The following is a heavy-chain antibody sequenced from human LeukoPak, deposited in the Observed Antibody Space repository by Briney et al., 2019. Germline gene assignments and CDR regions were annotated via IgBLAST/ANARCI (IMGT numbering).Heavy chain of an antibody. CDR2: ISYDGSNK. CDR3: ARDGVAGGFDY. J-gene: IGHJ4*02. Sequence: GGSLRLSCTASGFTFSSYAMHWVRQAPGKGLEWVAVISYDGSNKYYADSVKGRFTTSRDNSKNTLYLQMNSLRAEDTVVYYCARDGVAGGFDYWGQGSLVTVSS. D-gene: IGHD6-19*01. V-gene: IGHV3-30*04. CDR1: GFTFSSYA.